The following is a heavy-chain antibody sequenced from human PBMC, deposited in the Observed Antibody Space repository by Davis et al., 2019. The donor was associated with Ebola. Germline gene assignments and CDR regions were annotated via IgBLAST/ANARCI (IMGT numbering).Heavy chain of an antibody. CDR3: ARQGRLYYYYGMDV. CDR2: IYYSGST. Sequence: MPSETLSLTCTVSGGSVSNYYWSWIRQPPGKGLEWIGYIYYSGSTNYNPSLKSRVTISVDTSKNQFSLKLSSVTAADTAVYYCARQGRLYYYYGMDVWGQGTTVTVSS. J-gene: IGHJ6*02. CDR1: GGSVSNYY. V-gene: IGHV4-59*02.